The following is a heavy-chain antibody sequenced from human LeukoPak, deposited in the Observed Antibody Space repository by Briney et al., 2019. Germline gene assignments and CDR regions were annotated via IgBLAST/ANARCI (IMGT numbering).Heavy chain of an antibody. CDR2: IRTNAYGGTT. V-gene: IGHV3-49*04. D-gene: IGHD3-3*01. J-gene: IGHJ6*03. CDR1: GFTFSDYT. Sequence: GGSLRLSCISSGFTFSDYTMSWVRQTPGKGLEWIGFIRTNAYGGTTEYAASVKGRFTISRDDSKSIAYLHMSSLKTEDTAVYYCGRDYDFWTRYPYFYYMDVWGKGTAVTVSS. CDR3: GRDYDFWTRYPYFYYMDV.